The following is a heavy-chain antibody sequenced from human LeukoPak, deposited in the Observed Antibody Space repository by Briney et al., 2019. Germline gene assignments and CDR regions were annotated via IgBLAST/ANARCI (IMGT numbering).Heavy chain of an antibody. CDR2: INHSGST. Sequence: SETLSLTCAVYGGSFSGYYWSWIRQPPGKGLEWIGEINHSGSTNYNPSLKSRVTISVDTSKNQFSLKLSSVTAADTAVYYCARRRREKYYSDYWGQGTLVTVSS. CDR1: GGSFSGYY. V-gene: IGHV4-34*01. CDR3: ARRRREKYYSDY. J-gene: IGHJ4*02.